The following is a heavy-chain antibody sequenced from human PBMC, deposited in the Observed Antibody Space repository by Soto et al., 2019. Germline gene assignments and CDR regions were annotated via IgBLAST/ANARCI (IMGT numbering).Heavy chain of an antibody. CDR1: GFTFSSYA. CDR3: AKVKQGTIFGVALADY. D-gene: IGHD3-3*01. J-gene: IGHJ4*02. V-gene: IGHV3-23*01. CDR2: ISGSGGST. Sequence: GGSLRLSCAASGFTFSSYAMSWVRQAPGKGLEWVSAISGSGGSTYYADSVKGRFTISRDNSKNTLYLQMNSLRAEDTAVYYCAKVKQGTIFGVALADYWGQGTLVTV.